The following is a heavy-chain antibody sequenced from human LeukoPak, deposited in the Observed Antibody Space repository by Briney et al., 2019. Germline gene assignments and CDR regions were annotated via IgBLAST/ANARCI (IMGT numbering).Heavy chain of an antibody. V-gene: IGHV1-18*01. CDR2: ISAYNGNT. CDR1: GYTFTSHG. Sequence: ASVKVSCKASGYTFTSHGISWVRQAPGQGLEWMGWISAYNGNTNYAQKVQGRVTMTTDTSTSTAYMELRSLRSDDTAVYYCARDRYYDSSGYYSGYWGQGTLVTVSS. J-gene: IGHJ4*02. D-gene: IGHD3-22*01. CDR3: ARDRYYDSSGYYSGY.